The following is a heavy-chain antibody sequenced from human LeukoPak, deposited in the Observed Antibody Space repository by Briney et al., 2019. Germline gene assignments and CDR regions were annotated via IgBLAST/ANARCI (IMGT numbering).Heavy chain of an antibody. J-gene: IGHJ4*02. V-gene: IGHV1-3*04. CDR3: ARDMGSGSLHY. D-gene: IGHD1-26*01. CDR2: INTGNGDT. CDR1: GYTSTAYY. Sequence: ASVKVSCKASGYTSTAYYVHWLRQAPGQRLEWLGWINTGNGDTRYSQTFQGRVTITRDTSASTAYMELSSLRPEDTAVYYCARDMGSGSLHYWGQGTLVTVSS.